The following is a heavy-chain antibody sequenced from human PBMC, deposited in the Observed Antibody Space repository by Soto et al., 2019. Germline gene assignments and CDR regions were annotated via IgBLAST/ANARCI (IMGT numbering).Heavy chain of an antibody. J-gene: IGHJ4*01. V-gene: IGHV2-5*02. CDR2: LYWDDDK. Sequence: SGPTLVNPTQTLTLTCALSGLSLSSSGVGVGWIRQPPGKALEWVAFLYWDDDKGYRPSLRSRLTITKDTSKNQVVLTMTNMDPVDTAIYFCVRDRDLYRDMFHADLWGQGTLVTVSS. D-gene: IGHD3-10*02. CDR1: GLSLSSSGVG. CDR3: VRDRDLYRDMFHADL.